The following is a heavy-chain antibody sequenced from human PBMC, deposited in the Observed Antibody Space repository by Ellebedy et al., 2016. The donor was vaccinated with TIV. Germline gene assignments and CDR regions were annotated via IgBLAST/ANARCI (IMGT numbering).Heavy chain of an antibody. CDR1: GFTFSSYW. J-gene: IGHJ4*02. Sequence: PGGSLRLSCAASGFTFSSYWMHWVRQAPGKGPEWVSYISYSGDLMYYADSVKGRFTTSRDNAENSLYLQMNSLRAEDTAVYYCARLGVIAAAGASDYWGQGTLVIVSS. CDR2: ISYSGDLM. CDR3: ARLGVIAAAGASDY. D-gene: IGHD6-13*01. V-gene: IGHV3-21*04.